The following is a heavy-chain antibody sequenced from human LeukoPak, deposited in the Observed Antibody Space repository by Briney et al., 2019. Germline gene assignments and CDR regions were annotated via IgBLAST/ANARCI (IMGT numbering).Heavy chain of an antibody. J-gene: IGHJ4*02. CDR1: GYSFSSYW. CDR3: ARLPCTGGSCSKTFDY. V-gene: IGHV5-51*01. Sequence: GESLKISCKGSGYSFSSYWIGWVRQMPGKGLEWMGLINAADSDTRYSPSFQGQVLISVDRSISTAYLQWGNLKATDTALYYCARLPCTGGSCSKTFDYWGQGTLVTVYS. CDR2: INAADSDT. D-gene: IGHD2-15*01.